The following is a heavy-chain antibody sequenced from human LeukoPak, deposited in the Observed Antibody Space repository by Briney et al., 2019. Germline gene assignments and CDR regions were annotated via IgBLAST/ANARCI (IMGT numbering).Heavy chain of an antibody. CDR1: GFTFSSYS. Sequence: GGSLRLSCAASGFTFSSYSMNWVRQTPGKGLEWVSSISSSSSYIYYADSVKGRFTISRDNAKNSLYLQMNSLRAEDTAVYYCARDGPSSKYCSGGSCTRYGMDVWGQGTTVTVSS. V-gene: IGHV3-21*01. J-gene: IGHJ6*02. D-gene: IGHD2-15*01. CDR2: ISSSSSYI. CDR3: ARDGPSSKYCSGGSCTRYGMDV.